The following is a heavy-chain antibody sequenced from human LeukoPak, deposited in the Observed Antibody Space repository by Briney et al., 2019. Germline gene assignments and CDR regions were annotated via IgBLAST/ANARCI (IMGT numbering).Heavy chain of an antibody. J-gene: IGHJ3*02. D-gene: IGHD1-26*01. Sequence: PSQTLSLTCTVSGGSISSGDYYWSWIRQPPGKGLEWIGYIYYSGSTYYNPSHKSRVTISVDTSKNQFSLKLSSVTAADTAVYYCARDRIVGPRDDAFDIWGQGTMVTVSS. CDR1: GGSISSGDYY. CDR3: ARDRIVGPRDDAFDI. CDR2: IYYSGST. V-gene: IGHV4-30-4*08.